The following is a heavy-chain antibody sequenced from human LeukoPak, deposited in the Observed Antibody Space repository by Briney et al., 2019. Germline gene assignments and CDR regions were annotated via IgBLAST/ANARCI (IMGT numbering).Heavy chain of an antibody. CDR3: AAGWVCSGGSCYYYFDY. Sequence: ASVKVSCKASGFTFTSSAMQWVRQARGRRHEWIGWIVVGSGNTNYAQKFQERVTITRDMSTSTAYMELSSLRSEDTAVYYCAAGWVCSGGSCYYYFDYWGQGTLVTVSS. V-gene: IGHV1-58*02. D-gene: IGHD2-15*01. J-gene: IGHJ4*02. CDR1: GFTFTSSA. CDR2: IVVGSGNT.